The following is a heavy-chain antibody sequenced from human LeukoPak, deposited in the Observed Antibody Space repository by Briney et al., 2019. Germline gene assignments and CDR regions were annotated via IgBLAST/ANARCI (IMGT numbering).Heavy chain of an antibody. Sequence: ASVKVSCKASGYTFTGYYMHWVRQAPGQGLEWMGWINPNSGGTNYAQKFQGRVTMTRDTSISTAYMELSSLRSEDTAVYYCARGSSSSSSLDYWGQGTLVTVSS. CDR3: ARGSSSSSSLDY. J-gene: IGHJ4*02. D-gene: IGHD6-6*01. V-gene: IGHV1-2*02. CDR1: GYTFTGYY. CDR2: INPNSGGT.